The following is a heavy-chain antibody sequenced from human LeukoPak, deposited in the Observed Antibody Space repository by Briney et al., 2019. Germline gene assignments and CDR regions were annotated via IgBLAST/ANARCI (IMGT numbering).Heavy chain of an antibody. CDR3: AREWSAFDF. J-gene: IGHJ3*01. CDR2: IYYSGST. V-gene: IGHV4-59*01. D-gene: IGHD3-3*01. CDR1: GGSISSYY. Sequence: SETLSLTCTVSGGSISSYYWSWIRQPPGKGLEWIGYIYYSGSTNYNPSLKSRVTISVDTSRNQFSLKLTSVTAADTAVYYCAREWSAFDFWGQGTMVTVSS.